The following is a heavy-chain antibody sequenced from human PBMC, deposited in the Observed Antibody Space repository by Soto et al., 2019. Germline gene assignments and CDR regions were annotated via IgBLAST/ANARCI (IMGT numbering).Heavy chain of an antibody. CDR2: ISGSGGST. V-gene: IGHV3-23*01. CDR3: AKQSSSSYYFDY. D-gene: IGHD3-16*02. CDR1: GFTFSSYA. Sequence: VGSLRLSCAASGFTFSSYAMSWVRQAPGKGLEWVSAISGSGGSTYYADSVKGRFTISRDNSKNTLYLQMNSRRAEDTAVYYCAKQSSSSYYFDYWGQGTLVTVSS. J-gene: IGHJ4*02.